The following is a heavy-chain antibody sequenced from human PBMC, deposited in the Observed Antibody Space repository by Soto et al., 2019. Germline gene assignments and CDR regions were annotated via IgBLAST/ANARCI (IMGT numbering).Heavy chain of an antibody. J-gene: IGHJ6*04. Sequence: VGSQSLSCAVSGFPVSSYSMHWVRQDPGKGLEWGAVISYDVSNKYYADSVKGRFNISRDNSKNTLYLKMNSLRAEDTAVYYCERELEYYYDSSDAMDVWGKGTKVTVSP. CDR3: ERELEYYYDSSDAMDV. V-gene: IGHV3-30-3*01. CDR2: ISYDVSNK. CDR1: GFPVSSYS. D-gene: IGHD3-22*01.